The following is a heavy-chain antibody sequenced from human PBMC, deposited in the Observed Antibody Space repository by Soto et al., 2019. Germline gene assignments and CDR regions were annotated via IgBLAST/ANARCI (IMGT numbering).Heavy chain of an antibody. V-gene: IGHV2-5*02. D-gene: IGHD2-21*02. CDR2: IYWDDDK. Sequence: QITLKESGPPLVKPTQTLTLTCTFSGLSLSTTGVGVGWIRQPPGKALEWLALIYWDDDKRYSPSLKSRLTINKDTSKNQVVLTMTNMDPVETATYYCVQSRCGGDCLQSYSSHSYYGLDVWGQGTTVTVSS. CDR3: VQSRCGGDCLQSYSSHSYYGLDV. J-gene: IGHJ6*02. CDR1: GLSLSTTGVG.